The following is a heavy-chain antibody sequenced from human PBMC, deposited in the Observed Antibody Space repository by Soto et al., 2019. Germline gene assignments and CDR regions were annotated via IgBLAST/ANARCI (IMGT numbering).Heavy chain of an antibody. D-gene: IGHD3-3*01. CDR3: ARLEFTIFGVVHYYYLDV. CDR1: GFTFSSYA. J-gene: IGHJ6*03. CDR2: ISGSGGST. V-gene: IGHV3-23*01. Sequence: LRLSCAASGFTFSSYAMSWVRQAPGKGLEWVSYISGSGGSTYYADSVKGRFTISRDNAKNTLYLQMNSLRAEDTAVYYCARLEFTIFGVVHYYYLDVWGKGTTVTVSS.